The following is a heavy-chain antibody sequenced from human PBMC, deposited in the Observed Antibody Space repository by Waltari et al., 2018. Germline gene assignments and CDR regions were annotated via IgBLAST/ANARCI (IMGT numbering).Heavy chain of an antibody. J-gene: IGHJ3*02. CDR2: IYHSGST. V-gene: IGHV4-38-2*02. D-gene: IGHD3-22*01. CDR1: GYSISSGHY. Sequence: QVQLQESGPGLVKPSETLSLTCTVYGYSISSGHYWGWIRPPPGKGREWSGRIYHSGSTYYNPSLKSRVTISVDTSKNQFSLKLSSVTAADTAVYYCARVRRSYYYDSSGYPSAFDIWGQGTMVTVSS. CDR3: ARVRRSYYYDSSGYPSAFDI.